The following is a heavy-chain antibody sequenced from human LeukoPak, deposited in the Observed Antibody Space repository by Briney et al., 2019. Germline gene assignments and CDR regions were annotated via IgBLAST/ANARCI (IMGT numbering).Heavy chain of an antibody. J-gene: IGHJ4*02. CDR1: GFTVSSNY. V-gene: IGHV3-66*01. CDR3: ARDTGSSDFYFDY. D-gene: IGHD6-6*01. Sequence: GRSLRLSCAASGFTVSSNYMSWVRQAPGKGLEWVSVIYSGGSTYYADSVKGRFTISRDNSKNTLYLQMNSLRAEDTAVYYCARDTGSSDFYFDYWGQGTLVTVSS. CDR2: IYSGGST.